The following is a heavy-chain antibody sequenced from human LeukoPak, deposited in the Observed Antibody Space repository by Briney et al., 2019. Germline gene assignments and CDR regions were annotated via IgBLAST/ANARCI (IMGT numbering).Heavy chain of an antibody. V-gene: IGHV3-23*01. CDR2: ISESGSGT. CDR1: GLTFSRYA. Sequence: GGSLRLSCAVSGLTFSRYAMSWVRQAPGXXLEWVSAISESGSGTYYADSVKGRFTISRDNSKDTLSLQMNSLRAEDTAVYYCAKDIAQGYTFGSIEQDYWGQGTLVTVSS. D-gene: IGHD5-18*01. J-gene: IGHJ4*02. CDR3: AKDIAQGYTFGSIEQDY.